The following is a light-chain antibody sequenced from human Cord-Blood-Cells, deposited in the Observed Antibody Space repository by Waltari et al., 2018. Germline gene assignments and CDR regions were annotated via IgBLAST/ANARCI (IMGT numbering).Light chain of an antibody. CDR2: SNN. CDR1: SSNIGSNT. Sequence: QSVLTQPPSASGTPGQRVTISCSGSSSNIGSNTVNWYQQLPGTAPKHLIYSNNQRPSGVPDRFSGSKSGPSASLAISGLQSEDEADYYCAAWDDSLNGCVFGTGTKVTVL. V-gene: IGLV1-44*01. J-gene: IGLJ1*01. CDR3: AAWDDSLNGCV.